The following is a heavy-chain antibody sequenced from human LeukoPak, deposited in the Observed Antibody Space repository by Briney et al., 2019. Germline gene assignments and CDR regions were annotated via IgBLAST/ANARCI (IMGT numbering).Heavy chain of an antibody. J-gene: IGHJ4*02. CDR1: GFSFSSYT. Sequence: GGSLRLSCAASGFSFSSYTMKWVRQARGKGVEGISYISCGSSTINYADCVRGRFPISRDNAKNSLYVQMNSLRGEDTAVYYFARGYCNGGSCDNLDYSGQGTLVTAYS. CDR2: ISCGSSTI. V-gene: IGHV3-48*01. CDR3: ARGYCNGGSCDNLDY. D-gene: IGHD2-15*01.